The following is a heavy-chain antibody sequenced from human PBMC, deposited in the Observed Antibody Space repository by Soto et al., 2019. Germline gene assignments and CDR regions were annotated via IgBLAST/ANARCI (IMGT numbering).Heavy chain of an antibody. Sequence: XGFLRLSCAASGLSFDDYTMHWVRQAPGKGLEWVSLISWDGGSTYYADSVKGRFTISRDNSKNSLYLQMNSLRTEDTALYYRAKDNGDAYNLDWYFDLWGRGTLVTVSS. CDR2: ISWDGGST. D-gene: IGHD1-1*01. CDR1: GLSFDDYT. CDR3: AKDNGDAYNLDWYFDL. J-gene: IGHJ2*01. V-gene: IGHV3-43*01.